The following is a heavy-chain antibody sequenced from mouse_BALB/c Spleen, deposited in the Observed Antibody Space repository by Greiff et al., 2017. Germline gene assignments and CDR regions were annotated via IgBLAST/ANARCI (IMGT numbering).Heavy chain of an antibody. D-gene: IGHD1-2*01. CDR3: ARGRYYGYVGYAMDY. J-gene: IGHJ4*01. V-gene: IGHV1-80*01. CDR2: IYPGDGDT. Sequence: QVQLQQSGAELVRPGSSVKISCKASGYAFSSYWINWVKQRPGQGLEWIGQIYPGDGDTNYNGKFKGKATLTADKSSSTAYMQLSSLTSEDSAVYFCARGRYYGYVGYAMDYWGQGTSVTVSS. CDR1: GYAFSSYW.